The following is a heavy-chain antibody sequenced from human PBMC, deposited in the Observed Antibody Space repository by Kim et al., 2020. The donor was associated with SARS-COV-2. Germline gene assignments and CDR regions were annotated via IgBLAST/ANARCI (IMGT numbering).Heavy chain of an antibody. CDR3: AKPLLAEWIRDYGGSLASGYFQH. CDR2: ISGSGGST. V-gene: IGHV3-23*01. Sequence: GGSLRLSCAASGFTFSSYAMSWVRQAPGKGLEWVSAISGSGGSTYFADSVKGRFTISRDNSKNTLYLQMNSLRAEDTAVYYCAKPLLAEWIRDYGGSLASGYFQHWGQGTLVTVSS. CDR1: GFTFSSYA. J-gene: IGHJ1*01. D-gene: IGHD4-17*01.